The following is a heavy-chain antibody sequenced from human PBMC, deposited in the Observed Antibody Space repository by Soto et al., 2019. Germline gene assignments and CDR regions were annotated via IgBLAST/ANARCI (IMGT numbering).Heavy chain of an antibody. CDR1: GGSISSYY. V-gene: IGHV4-59*01. D-gene: IGHD3-22*01. CDR3: ATQDYYDSSGDWFDP. Sequence: SETLSLTCTVSGGSISSYYWSWIRQPPGKGLEWIGYIYYSGSTNYNPSLKSRVTISVDTSKNQFSLKLSSVTAADTAVYYCATQDYYDSSGDWFDPWGQGTLVTVSS. CDR2: IYYSGST. J-gene: IGHJ5*02.